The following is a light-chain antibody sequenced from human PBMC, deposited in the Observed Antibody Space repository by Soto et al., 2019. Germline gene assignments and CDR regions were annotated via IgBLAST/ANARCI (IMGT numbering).Light chain of an antibody. CDR3: LQDYSYPLT. Sequence: AIQMTQSPSSLAASVGDRVTISCRASQVIRNALGWYQQRPGKAPRLLIYAASGFQTGVPSRFSGSGSGTDFTLTITSLQPEDFATYYFLQDYSYPLTFGGGTKVEIK. CDR1: QVIRNA. J-gene: IGKJ4*01. CDR2: AAS. V-gene: IGKV1-6*01.